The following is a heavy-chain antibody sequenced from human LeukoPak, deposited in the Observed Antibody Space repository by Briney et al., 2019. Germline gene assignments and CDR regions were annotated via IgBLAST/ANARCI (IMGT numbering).Heavy chain of an antibody. CDR2: IYNSGST. CDR1: GGSISRGGYY. CDR3: ARDAGSYGYDY. J-gene: IGHJ4*02. V-gene: IGHV4-31*03. D-gene: IGHD5-18*01. Sequence: SETLSLTCTVSGGSISRGGYYWSWIRQHPGKGLEWIGYIYNSGSTYYNPSLKSRVTISVDTSKNQFSLKLSSVTAADTAVYYCARDAGSYGYDYWGQGTLVTVSS.